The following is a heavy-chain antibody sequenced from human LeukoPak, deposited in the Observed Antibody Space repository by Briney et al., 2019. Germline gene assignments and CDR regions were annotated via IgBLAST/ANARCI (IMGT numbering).Heavy chain of an antibody. J-gene: IGHJ4*02. CDR3: ARMGVGANYSDY. CDR1: GFTFISYA. D-gene: IGHD1-26*01. V-gene: IGHV3-64*01. Sequence: GSLRLSCAASGFTFISYAMHGVRQAPGKGLEYVSAISSSGGSTYYENSVKSRFTISRDNSKNTLYLPMGSLRAEEMAVYYCARMGVGANYSDYRGQGTLVTVSS. CDR2: ISSSGGST.